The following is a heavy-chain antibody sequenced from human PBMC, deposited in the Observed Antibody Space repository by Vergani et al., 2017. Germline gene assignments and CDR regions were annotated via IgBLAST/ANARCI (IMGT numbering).Heavy chain of an antibody. V-gene: IGHV3-7*03. CDR3: AKSGRRGSSTSCYFSPADY. CDR1: GFTFSSYW. CDR2: IKQDGSEK. J-gene: IGHJ4*02. Sequence: EVQLVESGGGLVQPGGSLRLSCAASGFTFSSYWMSWVRQAPGKGLEWVANIKQDGSEKYYVDSVRGRFTISRDNAKNSLYLQMNSLRAEDTAVYYCAKSGRRGSSTSCYFSPADYWGQGTLVTVSS. D-gene: IGHD2-2*01.